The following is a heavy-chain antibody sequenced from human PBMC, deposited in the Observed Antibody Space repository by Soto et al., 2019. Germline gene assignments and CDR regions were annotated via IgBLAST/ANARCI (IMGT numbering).Heavy chain of an antibody. V-gene: IGHV3-30*18. Sequence: PGGSLRLSCAASGFTFSSYGMHWVRQAPGKGLEWVAVISYDGSNKYYADSVKGRFTISRANSKNTLYLQMNSLRAEDTAVYYCAKRQELEPPLESFQHSGQRTLASVYS. CDR2: ISYDGSNK. J-gene: IGHJ1*01. D-gene: IGHD1-1*01. CDR1: GFTFSSYG. CDR3: AKRQELEPPLESFQH.